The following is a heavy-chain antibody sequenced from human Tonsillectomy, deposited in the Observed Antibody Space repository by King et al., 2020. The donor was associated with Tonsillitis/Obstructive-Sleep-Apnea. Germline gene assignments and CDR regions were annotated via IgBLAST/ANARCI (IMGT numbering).Heavy chain of an antibody. J-gene: IGHJ3*02. CDR2: MSYDGSNK. CDR3: AKPLTIFGVVEALDI. D-gene: IGHD3-3*01. CDR1: GFSFSSYG. Sequence: HVQLVESGGGVVQPGRSLRLSCAASGFSFSSYGMHWVRQAPGKGLEWVALMSYDGSNKYYADSVKGRFTISRDNSKHTLYLQMNSLRAEDTAVYYCAKPLTIFGVVEALDIWGQGTMVTVAS. V-gene: IGHV3-30*18.